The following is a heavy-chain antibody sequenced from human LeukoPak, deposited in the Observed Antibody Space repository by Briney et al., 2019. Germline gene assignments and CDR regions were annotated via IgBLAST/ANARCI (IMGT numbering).Heavy chain of an antibody. CDR3: ARRDIVVVVAARNEVLDY. V-gene: IGHV4-39*01. J-gene: IGHJ4*02. CDR2: IYYSGST. CDR1: GGSISSSSYY. D-gene: IGHD2-15*01. Sequence: PSETLSLTCTVSGGSISSSSYYWGWIRQPPGKGLEWIGSIYYSGSTYYNPSLKSRVTISVDTSKNQFSLKLSSVTAADTAVYYCARRDIVVVVAARNEVLDYWGQGTLVTVSS.